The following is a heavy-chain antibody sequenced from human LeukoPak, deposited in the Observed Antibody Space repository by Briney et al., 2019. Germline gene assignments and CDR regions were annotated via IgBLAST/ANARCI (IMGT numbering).Heavy chain of an antibody. J-gene: IGHJ5*02. V-gene: IGHV4-59*01. Sequence: SETLSLTCTVSGGSISSYHWSWIRQPPGKGLEWIGYIYYSGSTNYNPSLKSRVTISVDTSKNQFSLKLSSVTAADTAVYYCARVGHSSGWYRWFDPWGQGTLVIVSS. CDR1: GGSISSYH. D-gene: IGHD6-19*01. CDR3: ARVGHSSGWYRWFDP. CDR2: IYYSGST.